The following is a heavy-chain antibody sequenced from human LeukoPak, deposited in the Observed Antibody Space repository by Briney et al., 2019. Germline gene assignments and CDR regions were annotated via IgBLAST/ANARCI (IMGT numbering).Heavy chain of an antibody. V-gene: IGHV1-2*02. CDR3: ARHPGKVTNDWYFDL. Sequence: GASVKVSCKASGYTFTGYYMHWVRQAPGQGLEWMGWINPNSGGTNYAQKFQGRVTVTRDTSITTAYMELSSLSSDDTAVYYCARHPGKVTNDWYFDLWGRGTLVTVSS. CDR1: GYTFTGYY. J-gene: IGHJ2*01. D-gene: IGHD4-23*01. CDR2: INPNSGGT.